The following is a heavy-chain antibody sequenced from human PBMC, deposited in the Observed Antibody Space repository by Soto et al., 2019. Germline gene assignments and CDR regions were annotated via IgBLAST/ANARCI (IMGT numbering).Heavy chain of an antibody. CDR2: ITGNSEYK. CDR1: GVSFSDYS. D-gene: IGHD1-1*01. Sequence: EVQLVESGGGLVQPGGSRRLSCVVSGVSFSDYSMNWVRQAPGKGLEWVSLITGNSEYKYYAGSVRARFTVSRDNAKNSLYLQMNSLPVEDTAVYYCARSGELLQTFDSWGQGTLVTVSS. CDR3: ARSGELLQTFDS. J-gene: IGHJ4*02. V-gene: IGHV3-21*06.